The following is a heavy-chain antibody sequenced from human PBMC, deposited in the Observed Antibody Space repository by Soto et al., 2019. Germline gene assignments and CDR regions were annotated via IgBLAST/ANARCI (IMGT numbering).Heavy chain of an antibody. D-gene: IGHD3-3*01. Sequence: QVQLQESGPGLVKPSETLSLTCTVSGGSISSYYWSWIRQPPGKGLEWIGYIYYSGSTNYNPSLNSRVTISVDTSKNQSSVKLSSVTAEDTAVYYCASHAYDFWSGYYPLDVWGQGTTVTVSS. CDR1: GGSISSYY. V-gene: IGHV4-59*01. CDR3: ASHAYDFWSGYYPLDV. CDR2: IYYSGST. J-gene: IGHJ6*02.